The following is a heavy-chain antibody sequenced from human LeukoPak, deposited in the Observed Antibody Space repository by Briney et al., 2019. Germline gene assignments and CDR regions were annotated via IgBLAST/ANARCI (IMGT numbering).Heavy chain of an antibody. J-gene: IGHJ4*02. CDR1: GYTFTGYY. CDR2: ISAYNAYT. CDR3: ARDVLHRIHYDSSAYYPGSSY. V-gene: IGHV1-18*04. D-gene: IGHD3-22*01. Sequence: ASVKVSCKASGYTFTGYYMHWVRQAPGQGLEWMGWISAYNAYTYYAQKLQGRVTMTTDTSTSTAYMELRSLRSDDTAVYYCARDVLHRIHYDSSAYYPGSSYWGQGTLVTVSS.